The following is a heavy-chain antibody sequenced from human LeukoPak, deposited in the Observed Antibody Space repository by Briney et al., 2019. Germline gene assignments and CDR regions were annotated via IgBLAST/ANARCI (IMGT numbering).Heavy chain of an antibody. CDR1: GYTFTGYY. CDR3: ARELWLRSKAAAGSGGFDP. Sequence: ASVKVSCKASGYTFTGYYMHWVRQAPGQGLEWMGWTNPNSGGTNYAQKFQGRVTMTRDTSISTAYMELSRLRSDDTAVYYCARELWLRSKAAAGSGGFDPWGQGTLVTVSS. J-gene: IGHJ5*02. D-gene: IGHD6-13*01. V-gene: IGHV1-2*02. CDR2: TNPNSGGT.